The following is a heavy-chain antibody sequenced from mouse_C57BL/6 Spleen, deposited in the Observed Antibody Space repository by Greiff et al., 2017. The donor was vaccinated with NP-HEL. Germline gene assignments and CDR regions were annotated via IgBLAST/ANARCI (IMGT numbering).Heavy chain of an antibody. CDR1: GFTFSSYG. CDR2: ISSGGSYT. J-gene: IGHJ1*03. Sequence: EVQLVESGGDLVKPGGSLKLSCAASGFTFSSYGMSWVRQTPDKRLEWVATISSGGSYTYYPDSVKGRFTISRDNAKNTLYLQMSSLKSEDTAMYYCARQGPLTTVVAEYFDVWGTGTTVTVSS. CDR3: ARQGPLTTVVAEYFDV. D-gene: IGHD1-1*01. V-gene: IGHV5-6*01.